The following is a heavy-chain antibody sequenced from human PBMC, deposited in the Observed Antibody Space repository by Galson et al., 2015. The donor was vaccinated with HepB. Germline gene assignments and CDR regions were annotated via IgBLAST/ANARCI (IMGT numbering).Heavy chain of an antibody. J-gene: IGHJ3*02. V-gene: IGHV2-5*02. CDR1: GFSLTTSGMA. CDR3: VRSPDDAFDM. Sequence: PALVKPTQTLTLTCSFSGFSLTTSGMAVGWVRQPPGKALRWLAAVYWDDDKRYSPFVKSRLTIIKDTSYNQVVLRMTNMDPLDTGTYYCVRSPDDAFDMWGQGTVVTVSS. CDR2: VYWDDDK.